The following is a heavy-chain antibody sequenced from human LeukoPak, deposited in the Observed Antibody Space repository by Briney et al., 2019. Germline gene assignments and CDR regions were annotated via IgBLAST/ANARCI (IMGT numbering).Heavy chain of an antibody. CDR3: ARDRWDTPFDY. D-gene: IGHD5-18*01. CDR1: GFTFSGST. J-gene: IGHJ4*02. V-gene: IGHV3-21*01. Sequence: GGSLRLSCAASGFTFSGSTMNWVRQAPGKGLEWVSFISTSSSYIYYADSVRGRSTISRDNAKNSLYLQMNSLRAEDTAVYYCARDRWDTPFDYWGQGTLVTVSS. CDR2: ISTSSSYI.